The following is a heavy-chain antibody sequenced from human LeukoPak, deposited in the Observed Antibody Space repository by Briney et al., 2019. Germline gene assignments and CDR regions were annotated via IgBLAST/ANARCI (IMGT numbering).Heavy chain of an antibody. Sequence: SETLSLTCTVSGGSVSSGSYYWSWIRQPPGKGLEWIGEINHSGSTNYNPSLKSRVTISVDTSKNQFSLKLSSVTAADTAVYYCARVLSSGWTPYYYYYGMDVWGQGTTVTVSS. V-gene: IGHV4-39*07. J-gene: IGHJ6*02. D-gene: IGHD6-19*01. CDR1: GGSVSSGSYY. CDR2: INHSGST. CDR3: ARVLSSGWTPYYYYYGMDV.